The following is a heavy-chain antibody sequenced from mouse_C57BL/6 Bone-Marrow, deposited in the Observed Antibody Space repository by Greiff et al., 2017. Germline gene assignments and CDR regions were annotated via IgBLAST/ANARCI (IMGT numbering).Heavy chain of an antibody. CDR1: GYTFTSYW. J-gene: IGHJ3*01. D-gene: IGHD1-1*01. CDR3: ARTTTVVAEAY. V-gene: IGHV1-50*01. Sequence: QVQLQQPGAELVKPGASVKLSCKASGYTFTSYWMQWVKQRPGQGLEWIGEIDPSDSYTNYNQKFKGKATLTEDTSSSTAYMPLSSLTSEDAAVYYCARTTTVVAEAYWSQGTLVTVSA. CDR2: IDPSDSYT.